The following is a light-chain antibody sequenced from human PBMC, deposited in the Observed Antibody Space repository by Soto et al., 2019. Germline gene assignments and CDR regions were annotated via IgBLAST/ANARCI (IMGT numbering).Light chain of an antibody. V-gene: IGLV1-40*01. CDR3: QSYDSSLSGSRV. Sequence: QSVLTQPPSVSGAPGQRVTISCTGSSSNIGAGYDVHWYQQLPGTAPKLLIYGDNQRPSGVPDRFSGSKSGTSASLAITGLRDEDEADYYCQSYDSSLSGSRVFGTGTKVTVL. J-gene: IGLJ1*01. CDR2: GDN. CDR1: SSNIGAGYD.